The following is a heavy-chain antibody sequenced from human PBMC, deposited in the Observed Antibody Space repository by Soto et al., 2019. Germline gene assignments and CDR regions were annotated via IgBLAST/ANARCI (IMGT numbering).Heavy chain of an antibody. CDR3: ASSSSWYVEYFQH. Sequence: GESLKISCKGSGYSFTSYWIGWVRQMPGKGLEWIGIIYPGDSDTRYSPSFQGQVTISADKSISTAYLQWSSLKASDTAMYYCASSSSWYVEYFQHWGQGTLVTVSS. J-gene: IGHJ1*01. V-gene: IGHV5-51*01. CDR2: IYPGDSDT. CDR1: GYSFTSYW. D-gene: IGHD6-13*01.